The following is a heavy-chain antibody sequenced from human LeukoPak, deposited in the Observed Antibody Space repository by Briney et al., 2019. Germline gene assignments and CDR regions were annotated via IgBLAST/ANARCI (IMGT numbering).Heavy chain of an antibody. CDR2: IYYSGST. V-gene: IGHV4-31*03. CDR3: ASVSVWELATHSGGSFDY. Sequence: SETLSLTCTVSGGSISSGGNYWSWIRQHPGKGLEWIGYIYYSGSTYYNPSLESRVTISVDTSKNQFSLNLNSVTAADTAVYYCASVSVWELATHSGGSFDYWGRGILVTVSS. J-gene: IGHJ4*02. CDR1: GGSISSGGNY. D-gene: IGHD1-26*01.